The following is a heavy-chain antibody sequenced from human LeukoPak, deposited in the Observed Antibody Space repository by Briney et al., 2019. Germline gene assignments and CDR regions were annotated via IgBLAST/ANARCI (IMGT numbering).Heavy chain of an antibody. Sequence: SETLSLTCTVSGGSISSYYWSWIRQPPGKGLEWIGYIYYSGTTYYNPSLKSRGTISLDTSKNHFSLKLTSVTPADTAVYYCVRGITMVRGLSWFDPWGQGTLVTVSS. V-gene: IGHV4-59*12. J-gene: IGHJ5*02. CDR3: VRGITMVRGLSWFDP. CDR1: GGSISSYY. D-gene: IGHD3-10*01. CDR2: IYYSGTT.